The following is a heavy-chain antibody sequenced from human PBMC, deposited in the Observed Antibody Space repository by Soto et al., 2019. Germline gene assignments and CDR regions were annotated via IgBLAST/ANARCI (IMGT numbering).Heavy chain of an antibody. V-gene: IGHV4-59*01. D-gene: IGHD2-2*01. J-gene: IGHJ5*02. CDR2: IYYSGST. Sequence: PSETLSLTCTVSGGSISSYYWSWIRQPPGKGLEWFVFIYYSGSTNYNPSFKSRFTISLDTSKNHFSLKLSFVTAADTAVFYCARERAHCSSTSCYPWFDPWGQGTLVTVSS. CDR3: ARERAHCSSTSCYPWFDP. CDR1: GGSISSYY.